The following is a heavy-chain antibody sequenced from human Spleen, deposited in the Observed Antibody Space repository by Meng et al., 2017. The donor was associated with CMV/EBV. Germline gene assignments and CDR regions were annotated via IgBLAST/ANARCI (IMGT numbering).Heavy chain of an antibody. CDR3: ARDDSSGWYPLL. CDR1: GFTFSSHA. V-gene: IGHV3-21*01. Sequence: GGSLKIYCAASGFTFSSHAMSWVRQAPGKGLEWVSSISSRISYIYYADSVKGRLTISKDNANNSLYLQMNSLRAEDTAIYYCARDDSSGWYPLLWGQGTLVTVSS. J-gene: IGHJ4*02. CDR2: ISSRISYI. D-gene: IGHD6-19*01.